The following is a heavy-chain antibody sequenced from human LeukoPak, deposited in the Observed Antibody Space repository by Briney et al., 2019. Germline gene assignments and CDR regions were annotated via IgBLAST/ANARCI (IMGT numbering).Heavy chain of an antibody. V-gene: IGHV4-4*02. J-gene: IGHJ4*02. CDR1: GGSISSSNW. CDR2: IYHSGST. D-gene: IGHD6-13*01. Sequence: SETLSLTCAVSGGSISSSNWWSWVRQPPGKGLEWIGEIYHSGSTNYNPSLKSRVTISVDKSKNQFSLKLSSVTAADTAVYYSARVGGIAAAGTRKPYYFDYWGQGTLVTVSS. CDR3: ARVGGIAAAGTRKPYYFDY.